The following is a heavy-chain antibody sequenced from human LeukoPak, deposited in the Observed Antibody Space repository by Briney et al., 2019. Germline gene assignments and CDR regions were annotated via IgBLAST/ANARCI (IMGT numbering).Heavy chain of an antibody. CDR2: IIPIFGTA. D-gene: IGHD2-2*01. V-gene: IGHV1-69*01. CDR3: AREGRYCSSTSCYLDY. J-gene: IGHJ4*02. CDR1: GGTFSSYA. Sequence: GASVNVSCKASGGTFSSYAISWVRQAPGQGLEWMGGIIPIFGTANYAQKFQGRVTITADESTSTAYMELSSLRSEDTAVYYCAREGRYCSSTSCYLDYWGQGTLVTVSS.